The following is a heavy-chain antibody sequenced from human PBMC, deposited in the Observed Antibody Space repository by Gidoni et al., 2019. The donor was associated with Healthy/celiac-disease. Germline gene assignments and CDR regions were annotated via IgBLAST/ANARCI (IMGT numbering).Heavy chain of an antibody. V-gene: IGHV5-51*01. CDR2: IYPGDSDT. D-gene: IGHD1-26*01. J-gene: IGHJ3*02. CDR1: GSSFTSYW. Sequence: EVQLVQSGAEVKKPGESRKISCKGSGSSFTSYWIGWVRQMPGKGLEWMGIIYPGDSDTRYSPSFQGQVTISADKSISTAYLQWSSLKASDTAMYYCARPSEWEPTRGGAFDIWGQGTMVTVSS. CDR3: ARPSEWEPTRGGAFDI.